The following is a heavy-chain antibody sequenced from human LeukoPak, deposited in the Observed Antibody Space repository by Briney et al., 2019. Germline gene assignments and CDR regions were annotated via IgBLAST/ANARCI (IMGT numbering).Heavy chain of an antibody. V-gene: IGHV3-23*01. D-gene: IGHD6-19*01. Sequence: GGSLRLSCAASGFTFSSYAMSWVRQAPGKGLEWVSAISGSGGSTYYADSVKGRFTISRDNAKNSLYLQMNSLRAEDTAVYYCARDVTPEQWPPAVPFDYWGQGTQVTVSS. CDR3: ARDVTPEQWPPAVPFDY. CDR1: GFTFSSYA. J-gene: IGHJ4*02. CDR2: ISGSGGST.